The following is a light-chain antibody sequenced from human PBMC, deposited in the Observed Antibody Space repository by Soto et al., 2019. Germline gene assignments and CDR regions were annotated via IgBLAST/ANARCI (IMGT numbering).Light chain of an antibody. V-gene: IGLV2-14*03. J-gene: IGLJ3*02. CDR2: DVN. CDR3: SSYTSSSTWV. Sequence: QSALTQPASVSGSPGQSITISCTGTSSDVGGYNYVSWYQQHPGKAPKLIIYDVNNRPSGVSNRFSGSKSGNTASLTISGLQAEDEADYYCSSYTSSSTWVFGGGTQLTVL. CDR1: SSDVGGYNY.